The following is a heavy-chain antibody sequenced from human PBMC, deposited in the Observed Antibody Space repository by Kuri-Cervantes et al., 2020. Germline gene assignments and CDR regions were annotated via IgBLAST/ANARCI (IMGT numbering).Heavy chain of an antibody. CDR3: ARELGATPGSFDY. Sequence: GSLRLSCTVSGGSISSYFWSWIRQLPGKVLEWIGYIYYSGSTNYNPSLKSRVTISVDTSKNQFSLKLSSVTAADTAVYYCARELGATPGSFDYWGQGTLVTVSS. D-gene: IGHD1-26*01. J-gene: IGHJ4*02. CDR1: GGSISSYF. V-gene: IGHV4-59*01. CDR2: IYYSGST.